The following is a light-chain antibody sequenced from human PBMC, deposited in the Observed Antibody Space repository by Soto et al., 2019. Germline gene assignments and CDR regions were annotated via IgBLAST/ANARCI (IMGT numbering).Light chain of an antibody. V-gene: IGLV2-14*01. CDR1: SNDVGGYGY. J-gene: IGLJ3*02. Sequence: QSALTQPASVSGSPGETITISCTGTSNDVGGYGYVSWYRQYAGKAPTLMVSEVSYRPSGVSDRFSGSKSGTTAFLTISGLQTEEEGHYYCSSYSPSSLLFGGGTKLTVL. CDR3: SSYSPSSLL. CDR2: EVS.